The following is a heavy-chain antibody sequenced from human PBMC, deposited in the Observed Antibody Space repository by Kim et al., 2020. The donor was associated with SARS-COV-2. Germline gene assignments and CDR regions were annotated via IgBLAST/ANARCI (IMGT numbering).Heavy chain of an antibody. D-gene: IGHD3-3*01. V-gene: IGHV3-66*01. Sequence: GGSLRLSCAASGFTVSSNYMSWVRQAPGKGLEWVSVIYSGGSTYYADSVKGRFTISRDNSKNTLYLQMNSLRAEDTAVYYCARVANQGYYDFWSGYVDYWGQGTLVTVSS. CDR2: IYSGGST. CDR3: ARVANQGYYDFWSGYVDY. CDR1: GFTVSSNY. J-gene: IGHJ4*02.